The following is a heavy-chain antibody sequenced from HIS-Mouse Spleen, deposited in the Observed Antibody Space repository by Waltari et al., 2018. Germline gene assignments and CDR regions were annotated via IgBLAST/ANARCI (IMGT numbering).Heavy chain of an antibody. CDR3: ARDLGVAVACCYFDY. J-gene: IGHJ4*02. CDR2: IYYSGST. Sequence: QLQLQESGPGLVKPSETLSLTCTVSGGSISSSSYYWGWIRQPPGKGLEWIGSIYYSGSTYYNPALKSRVTISVDTSKNQFSLKLSSVTAADTAVYYCARDLGVAVACCYFDYWGQGTLVTVSS. D-gene: IGHD6-19*01. V-gene: IGHV4-39*07. CDR1: GGSISSSSYY.